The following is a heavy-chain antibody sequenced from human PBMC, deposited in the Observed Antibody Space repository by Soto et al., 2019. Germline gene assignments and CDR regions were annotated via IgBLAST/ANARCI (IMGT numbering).Heavy chain of an antibody. CDR3: ARGRQLLLS. J-gene: IGHJ5*02. Sequence: SETLSLTCSVSGGSISSYYCSWIRQPPGKGLEWIGYIYNSGSTNYNPSLKSRVTISVDTSKNQLSLKLSSVTAADTAVYYCARGRQLLLSWGLGTLVTVSS. CDR1: GGSISSYY. CDR2: IYNSGST. V-gene: IGHV4-59*01. D-gene: IGHD2-15*01.